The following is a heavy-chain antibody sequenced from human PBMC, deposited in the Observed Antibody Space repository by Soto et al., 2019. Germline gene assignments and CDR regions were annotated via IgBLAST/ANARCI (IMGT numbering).Heavy chain of an antibody. V-gene: IGHV3-23*01. D-gene: IGHD3-22*01. Sequence: GGSLRLSCAASGFTFSSYAMSWVRQAPGKGLEWVSAISGSGGSTYYADSVKGRFTISRDNSKNTLYLQMNSLRAEDTAVYYCAKCRYYDSSGYPYFDYWGQGTLVTVSS. J-gene: IGHJ4*02. CDR3: AKCRYYDSSGYPYFDY. CDR2: ISGSGGST. CDR1: GFTFSSYA.